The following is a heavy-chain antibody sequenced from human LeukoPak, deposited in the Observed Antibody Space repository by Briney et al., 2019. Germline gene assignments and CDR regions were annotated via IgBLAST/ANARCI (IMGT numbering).Heavy chain of an antibody. V-gene: IGHV4-59*08. D-gene: IGHD5-24*01. CDR3: ARHTAEKYNWFDR. CDR2: IYYSGST. CDR1: GGSISNYY. Sequence: SETPSLTCTVSGGSISNYYWSWIRQPPGKGLEWIGYIYYSGSTNYSPSLKSRVTISVDTSKNQFSLKLSSVTAADTAVYYCARHTAEKYNWFDRWGQGTLVTVSS. J-gene: IGHJ5*02.